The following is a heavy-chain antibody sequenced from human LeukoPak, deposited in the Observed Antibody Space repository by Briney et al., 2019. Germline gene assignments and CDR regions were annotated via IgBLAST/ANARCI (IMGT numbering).Heavy chain of an antibody. CDR3: ARFGVYYDMGV. D-gene: IGHD3-16*01. Sequence: SETLSLTCSVSGGSISGYYWTWIRQPPGKGLEWIGQIHYSGKADYNPSLRSRITISVDTSKNQMSLKLSSVTAADTAVYYCARFGVYYDMGVWGQGTTVTVS. CDR2: IHYSGKA. V-gene: IGHV4-59*01. CDR1: GGSISGYY. J-gene: IGHJ6*02.